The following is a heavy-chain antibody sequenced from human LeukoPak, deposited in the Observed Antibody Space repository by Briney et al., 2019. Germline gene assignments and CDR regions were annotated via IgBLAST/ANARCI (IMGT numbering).Heavy chain of an antibody. CDR1: GFSLSTSGVG. CDR3: AHRPTNIYYYDSSGYYSVDAFDI. CDR2: IYWNDDK. J-gene: IGHJ3*02. Sequence: SGPTLVNPTQTLTLTRTFSGFSLSTSGVGVGWIRQPPGKALEWLALIYWNDDKRYSPSLKSRLTITKDTSKNQVVLTMTNMDPVDTATYYCAHRPTNIYYYDSSGYYSVDAFDIWGQGTMVTVSS. V-gene: IGHV2-5*01. D-gene: IGHD3-22*01.